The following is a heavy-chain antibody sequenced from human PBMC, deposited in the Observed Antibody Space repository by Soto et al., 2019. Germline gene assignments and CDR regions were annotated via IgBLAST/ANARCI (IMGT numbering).Heavy chain of an antibody. D-gene: IGHD6-19*01. CDR2: IYYSGST. CDR1: GGSISSYY. V-gene: IGHV4-59*01. Sequence: SETLSLTCTVSGGSISSYYWSWIRLRPGKGLEWIGYIYYSGSTNYNPSLKSRVTISVDTSKNQFSLKLSSVTAADTAVYYCASSSSGWYWFDPWGQGTLVTVSS. CDR3: ASSSSGWYWFDP. J-gene: IGHJ5*02.